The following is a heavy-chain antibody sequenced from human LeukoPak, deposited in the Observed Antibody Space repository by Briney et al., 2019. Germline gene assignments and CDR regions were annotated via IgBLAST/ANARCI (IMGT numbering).Heavy chain of an antibody. CDR3: ARIVYSYGRGFDY. V-gene: IGHV4-31*03. CDR1: GGSISSGGYY. CDR2: IYYSGST. D-gene: IGHD5-18*01. J-gene: IGHJ4*02. Sequence: SQTLSLTCTVSGGSISSGGYYWSWIRQHPGKGLEWIGYIYYSGSTYYNPSLKSRVTISVDTSKNQFSLKLSSVTAADTAVYYCARIVYSYGRGFDYWGQGTLVTVSS.